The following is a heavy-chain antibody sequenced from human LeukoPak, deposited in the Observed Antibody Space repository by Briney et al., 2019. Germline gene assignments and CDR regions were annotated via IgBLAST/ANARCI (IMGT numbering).Heavy chain of an antibody. J-gene: IGHJ4*02. CDR1: GGSLSSYY. CDR3: ARESATIATRHLDY. V-gene: IGHV4-59*12. Sequence: PSETLSLTCTVSGGSLSSYYWSWIRQPPGKGLEWIGYIYYSGSTNYNPSLRSRVTISVDTSKNQFSLKLSSVTAADTAVYYCARESATIATRHLDYWGQGTLVTVSS. CDR2: IYYSGST. D-gene: IGHD6-6*01.